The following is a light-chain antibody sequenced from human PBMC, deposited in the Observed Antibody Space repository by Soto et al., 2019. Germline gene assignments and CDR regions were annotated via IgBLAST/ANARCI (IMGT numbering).Light chain of an antibody. CDR1: SSDVGGYKY. CDR3: SSYTSSSTPLV. CDR2: EVS. Sequence: QSVLTQPASVSGSPGQSITISCTGTSSDVGGYKYVSWYHQYPGKAPKLMIYEVSNRPSGVSNRFSGSKSGNTASLTISGLQAEDEADYYCSSYTSSSTPLVFGTGTKVTVL. V-gene: IGLV2-14*01. J-gene: IGLJ1*01.